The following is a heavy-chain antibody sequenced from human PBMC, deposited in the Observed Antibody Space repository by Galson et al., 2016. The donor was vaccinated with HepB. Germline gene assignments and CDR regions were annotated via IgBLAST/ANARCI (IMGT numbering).Heavy chain of an antibody. CDR3: ARELSLPFDY. CDR1: GFTFSSYA. V-gene: IGHV3-21*01. J-gene: IGHJ4*02. D-gene: IGHD3-16*02. CDR2: LTSTSSCK. Sequence: SLRLSCAASGFTFSSYAMHWVRQAPGKGLEWVSSLTSTSSCKYYKDSVKGRFTISRDNARNLVHLHMNSLRAEDTAVYYCARELSLPFDYWGQGTLVTVSS.